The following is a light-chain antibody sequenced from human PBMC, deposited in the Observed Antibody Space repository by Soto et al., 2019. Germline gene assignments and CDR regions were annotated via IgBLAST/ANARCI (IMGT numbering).Light chain of an antibody. CDR3: GSYTTSITVI. Sequence: QSALTQPASVSGSPGQSITISCTGTSSDVGDHNSVSWYQQQPGKAPKLMIYAVSNRPSGVSNRFSGSKSGNTSSLTISGLQAEDDADYYCGSYTTSITVIFGGGTKVTVL. CDR2: AVS. V-gene: IGLV2-14*03. J-gene: IGLJ2*01. CDR1: SSDVGDHNS.